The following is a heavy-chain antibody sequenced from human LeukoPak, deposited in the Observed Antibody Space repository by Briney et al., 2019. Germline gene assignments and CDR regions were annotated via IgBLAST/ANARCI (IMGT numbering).Heavy chain of an antibody. Sequence: PSETLSLTCAVYGGSFSGYYWSWIRQPPGKGLEWIGESNHSGSTNYNPSLKSRVTISVDTSKNQFSLKLSSVTAADTAVYYCARESITMVRGVSVPLTGKTNWFDPWGQGTLVTVSS. D-gene: IGHD3-10*01. CDR1: GGSFSGYY. CDR3: ARESITMVRGVSVPLTGKTNWFDP. CDR2: SNHSGST. V-gene: IGHV4-34*01. J-gene: IGHJ5*02.